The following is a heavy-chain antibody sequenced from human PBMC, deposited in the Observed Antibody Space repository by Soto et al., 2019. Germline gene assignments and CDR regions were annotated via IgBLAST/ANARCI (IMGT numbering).Heavy chain of an antibody. D-gene: IGHD3-10*01. CDR2: IYPGDSDT. Sequence: ESLKISCKGSGYSFTRYWIGWVRQMPGKGLEWMGIIYPGDSDTRYSPSFQGQVTISADKSISTAYLQWSSLKASDTAMYYCAGGGVRGVITRTRDYYGMDVWGQGTTVTVSS. V-gene: IGHV5-51*01. J-gene: IGHJ6*02. CDR3: AGGGVRGVITRTRDYYGMDV. CDR1: GYSFTRYW.